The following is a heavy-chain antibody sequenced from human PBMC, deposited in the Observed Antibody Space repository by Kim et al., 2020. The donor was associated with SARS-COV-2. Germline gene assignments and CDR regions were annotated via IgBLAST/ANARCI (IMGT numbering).Heavy chain of an antibody. CDR2: IYTSGRT. J-gene: IGHJ1*01. CDR1: GDSLSSDY. V-gene: IGHV4-4*07. CDR3: ASALGH. D-gene: IGHD3-16*02. Sequence: SETLSLTCTVSGDSLSSDYWSWNRQPAGKGLEWIGRIYTSGRTNYNPPLQSRVTISVDMSKNQFSLTLRSVTAADTAVYYCASALGHWGQGTLVTVSS.